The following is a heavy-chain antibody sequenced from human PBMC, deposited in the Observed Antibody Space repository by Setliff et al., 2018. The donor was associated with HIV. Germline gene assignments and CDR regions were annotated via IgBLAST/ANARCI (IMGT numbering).Heavy chain of an antibody. CDR1: GDSIGYYY. Sequence: SETLSLTCTVSGDSIGYYYWSWIRQPAGRGLEWMGRIHTSGSTNYNPSLTSRVTLSVDTSKNQFFLKLTSLSAADTAVYYCARQYNRQYGMDVWGQGTTVTVSS. V-gene: IGHV4-4*07. CDR2: IHTSGST. J-gene: IGHJ6*02. D-gene: IGHD1-20*01. CDR3: ARQYNRQYGMDV.